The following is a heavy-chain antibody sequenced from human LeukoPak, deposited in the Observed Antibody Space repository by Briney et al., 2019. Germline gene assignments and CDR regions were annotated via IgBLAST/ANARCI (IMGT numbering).Heavy chain of an antibody. CDR3: ARAKGGKDAFDI. CDR1: GYTFTSYY. J-gene: IGHJ3*02. CDR2: INPSGGST. D-gene: IGHD4-23*01. Sequence: ASVKLSCKASGYTFTSYYMHWVRQAPGQGLEWMGIINPSGGSTSYAHKFQGRVTMTRDTSTSTVYMELSSLRSEDTAVYYCARAKGGKDAFDIWGQGTMVTVSS. V-gene: IGHV1-46*01.